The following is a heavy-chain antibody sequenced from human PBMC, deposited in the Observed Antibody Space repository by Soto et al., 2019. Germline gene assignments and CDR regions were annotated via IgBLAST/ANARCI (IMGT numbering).Heavy chain of an antibody. CDR2: ISSSSSTI. V-gene: IGHV3-48*02. Sequence: GGSLRLSCAASGFTFSSYSMNWVRQDPGKGLEWVSYISSSSSTIYYADSVKGRFTISRDNAKDSLYLQMNSLRDEDTAVYYCASDSSSSPGMDVWGQGTTVTVSS. D-gene: IGHD6-6*01. J-gene: IGHJ6*02. CDR1: GFTFSSYS. CDR3: ASDSSSSPGMDV.